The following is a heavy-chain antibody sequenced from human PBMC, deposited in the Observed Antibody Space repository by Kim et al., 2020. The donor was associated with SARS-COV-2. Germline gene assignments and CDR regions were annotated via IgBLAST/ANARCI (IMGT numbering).Heavy chain of an antibody. J-gene: IGHJ4*02. D-gene: IGHD3-22*01. CDR3: ALGTGGDSSGYHMNY. CDR2: INAGNGNT. V-gene: IGHV1-3*01. Sequence: ASVKVSCKASGYTFTSYAMHWVRQAPGQRLEWMGWINAGNGNTKYSQKFQGRVTITRDTSASTAYMELSSLRSEDTAVYYCALGTGGDSSGYHMNYWGQGTLVTVSS. CDR1: GYTFTSYA.